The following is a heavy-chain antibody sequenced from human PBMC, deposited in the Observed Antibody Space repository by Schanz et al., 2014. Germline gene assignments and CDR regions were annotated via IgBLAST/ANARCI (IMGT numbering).Heavy chain of an antibody. CDR3: ARDPGYSYGWDYYYGMDV. D-gene: IGHD5-18*01. CDR2: ISSSSSYI. V-gene: IGHV3-21*01. Sequence: EVQLVESGGGLVKPGGSLRLSCAASGFTFSSYGMNWVRQAPGKGLEWVSYISSSSSYIYYADSMKGRFTISRDNAKTSLYLQMNSLRAEDTAVYYCARDPGYSYGWDYYYGMDVWGQGTTVTVSS. CDR1: GFTFSSYG. J-gene: IGHJ6*02.